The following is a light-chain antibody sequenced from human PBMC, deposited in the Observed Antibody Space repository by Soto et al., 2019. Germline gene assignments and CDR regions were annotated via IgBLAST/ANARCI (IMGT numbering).Light chain of an antibody. CDR1: QSVSSSY. Sequence: EIVFTQSPGTLSLSPGERATFSRRASQSVSSSYIAWYQQKRGQAPRRLIYGASIRATGIPDRFSGSGSGTDFTLTISRLEPEDFALYYCQQYHTSPLTFGQGTKVDIK. V-gene: IGKV3-20*01. J-gene: IGKJ1*01. CDR2: GAS. CDR3: QQYHTSPLT.